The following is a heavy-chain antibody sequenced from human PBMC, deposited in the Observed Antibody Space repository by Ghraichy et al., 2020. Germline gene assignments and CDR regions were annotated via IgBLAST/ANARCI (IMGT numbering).Heavy chain of an antibody. Sequence: GESLNISCKGSGYSFTSYWFGWVRQMPGKGLEWMGIIYPGDSDTRYSPSFQGQFTLSAAKSISTAYLQWSSLQASDTAMYYCARQGSITFFGVVTDWDYWGQGTLVTVSS. D-gene: IGHD3-3*01. CDR2: IYPGDSDT. J-gene: IGHJ4*02. V-gene: IGHV5-51*01. CDR1: GYSFTSYW. CDR3: ARQGSITFFGVVTDWDY.